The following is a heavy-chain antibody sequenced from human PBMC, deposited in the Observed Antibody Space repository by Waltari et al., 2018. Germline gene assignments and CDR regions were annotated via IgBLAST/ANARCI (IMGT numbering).Heavy chain of an antibody. Sequence: EVQLVESGGGLVQPGGSLRLSCAASGLTFSDFSMNWVRQAPGKGLEWVSYIYSTGSTIYYADSVKGRFTISRDNAQNSLYLQMNSLRADDTAVYYCARGYRKAFDIWGQGTMVTVSS. J-gene: IGHJ3*02. D-gene: IGHD5-12*01. CDR2: IYSTGSTI. CDR3: ARGYRKAFDI. V-gene: IGHV3-48*04. CDR1: GLTFSDFS.